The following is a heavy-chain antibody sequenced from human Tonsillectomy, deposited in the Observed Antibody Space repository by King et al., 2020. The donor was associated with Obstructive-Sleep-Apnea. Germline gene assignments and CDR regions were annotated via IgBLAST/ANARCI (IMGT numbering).Heavy chain of an antibody. V-gene: IGHV1-3*01. Sequence: QLVQSGAEVKKPGASVKVSCKASGYTFTSYAMHWVRQAPGQRLEWMGWIDVGNGNTKYSQRFQGRVTITRDTSARTAYMELSSLRSEDTGVYYCAGEGSSSGPSGYYYYGMDVWGQGTTVTVSS. CDR2: IDVGNGNT. D-gene: IGHD6-6*01. CDR1: GYTFTSYA. J-gene: IGHJ6*02. CDR3: AGEGSSSGPSGYYYYGMDV.